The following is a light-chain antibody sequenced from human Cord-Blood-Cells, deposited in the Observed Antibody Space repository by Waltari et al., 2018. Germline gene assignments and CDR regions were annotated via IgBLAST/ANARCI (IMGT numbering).Light chain of an antibody. J-gene: IGLJ1*01. CDR1: SSDVGGYHY. Sequence: QSALTPPRSVSGSPGQSVTISCTGTSSDVGGYHYVSWYQQHPGKAPKLMIYDVSKRPSGVPDRFSGSKSGNTASLTISGLQAEDEADYYCCSYAGSYTYVFGTGTKVTVL. V-gene: IGLV2-11*01. CDR3: CSYAGSYTYV. CDR2: DVS.